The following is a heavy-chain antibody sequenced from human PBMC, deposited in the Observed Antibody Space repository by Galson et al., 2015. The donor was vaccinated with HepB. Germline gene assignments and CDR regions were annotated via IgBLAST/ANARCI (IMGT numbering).Heavy chain of an antibody. CDR1: GFIFTT. Sequence: SVKVSCKASGFIFTTVQWVRQARGQRLEWIGWIVLGSGNTNYAQKFQERFTIIRDMSKSTVYMELSSLIFKDTAIYYCATAGDFGVLHYEMDVWGQGTTVTVSS. J-gene: IGHJ6*02. CDR2: IVLGSGNT. V-gene: IGHV1-58*01. D-gene: IGHD3-16*01. CDR3: ATAGDFGVLHYEMDV.